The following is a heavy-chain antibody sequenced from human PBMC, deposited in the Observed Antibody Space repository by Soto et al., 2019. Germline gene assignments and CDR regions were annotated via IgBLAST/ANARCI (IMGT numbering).Heavy chain of an antibody. V-gene: IGHV1-2*02. CDR3: ARVGRGDMITFGGVIGDAFDI. CDR2: VNPNSGGI. Sequence: VQLVQSGAEVKKPGASVKVSCKASAYTFTGYYIHWVRQAPGQGLEWMGWVNPNSGGIQYAQKFQGRVTMARHTSISTAVMVLSRLRSDDTAIYYCARVGRGDMITFGGVIGDAFDIWGQGTMVTVSS. D-gene: IGHD3-16*02. J-gene: IGHJ3*02. CDR1: AYTFTGYY.